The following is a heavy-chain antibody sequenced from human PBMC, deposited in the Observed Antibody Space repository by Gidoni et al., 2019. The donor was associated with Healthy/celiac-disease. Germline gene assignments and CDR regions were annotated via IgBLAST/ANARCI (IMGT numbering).Heavy chain of an antibody. CDR2: IYWNDDK. CDR3: AHSPMKARPATWFDP. CDR1: GFSLSTSGVG. D-gene: IGHD6-6*01. Sequence: QITLKESGPTLVQPTQTLTLTCTFPGFSLSTSGVGAGWIRQPPGKALEWLALIYWNDDKRYSPSLKSRITITKETSKNRVVLTMTNMNPVDTATYYCAHSPMKARPATWFDPWGQGTLVTVSS. V-gene: IGHV2-5*01. J-gene: IGHJ5*02.